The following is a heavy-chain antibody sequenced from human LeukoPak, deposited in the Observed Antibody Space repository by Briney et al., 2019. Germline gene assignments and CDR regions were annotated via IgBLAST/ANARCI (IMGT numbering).Heavy chain of an antibody. CDR2: MKEDGSVK. CDR1: GFPFSSYW. V-gene: IGHV3-7*01. CDR3: ARDPGWSSFDI. Sequence: GGSLRLSCVASGFPFSSYWMSWVRQALGKGLEFVANMKEDGSVKNYVDSVKGRFTISRDNAENSVYLQMSSLRAEDTALYYCARDPGWSSFDIWGQGAMVTVSS. J-gene: IGHJ3*02. D-gene: IGHD2-15*01.